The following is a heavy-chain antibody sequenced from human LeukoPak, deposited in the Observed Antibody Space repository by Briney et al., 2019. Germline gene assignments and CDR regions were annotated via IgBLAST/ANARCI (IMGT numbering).Heavy chain of an antibody. D-gene: IGHD6-13*01. CDR1: GYTFLNYA. J-gene: IGHJ4*02. V-gene: IGHV1-18*01. Sequence: ASVKVSCKASGYTFLNYAISWVRQAPGQGLEWMGWINTYNAERDYTQKFEGRVTMTTDTSNTAYMELWRLTSDDTAVYYCARWSGNWYHFDHWGQGSLVTVSS. CDR2: INTYNAER. CDR3: ARWSGNWYHFDH.